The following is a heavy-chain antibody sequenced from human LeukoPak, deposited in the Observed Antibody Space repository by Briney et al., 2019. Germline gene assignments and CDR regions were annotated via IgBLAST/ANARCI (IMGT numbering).Heavy chain of an antibody. CDR2: IGTAGAT. CDR3: VRGRGPYFDY. D-gene: IGHD5-12*01. V-gene: IGHV3-13*01. CDR1: GFTFSSYD. Sequence: GGSLRLSCAASGFTFSSYDMHWVRQGTGKGLEWVSAIGTAGATFYAGSVKGRFTISRENAKDSLYLQMNSLRAGDTAVYYCVRGRGPYFDYWGQGTLVTVSS. J-gene: IGHJ4*02.